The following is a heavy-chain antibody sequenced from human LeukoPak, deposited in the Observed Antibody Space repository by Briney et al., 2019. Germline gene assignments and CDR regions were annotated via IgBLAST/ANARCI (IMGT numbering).Heavy chain of an antibody. J-gene: IGHJ5*02. CDR3: AKARHSSSWYPLKVGNWFDP. D-gene: IGHD6-13*01. V-gene: IGHV1-2*02. CDR1: GYTFTGYY. Sequence: GASVKVSCKASGYTFTGYYMHWVRQAPGQGLEWMGWINPNSGGTNYAQKFQGRVTMTRDTSISTAYMELSRLRSDDTAVYYCAKARHSSSWYPLKVGNWFDPWGQGTLVTVSS. CDR2: INPNSGGT.